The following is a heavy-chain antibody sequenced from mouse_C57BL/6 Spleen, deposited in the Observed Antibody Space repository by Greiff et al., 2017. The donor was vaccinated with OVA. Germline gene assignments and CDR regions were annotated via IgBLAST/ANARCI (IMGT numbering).Heavy chain of an antibody. J-gene: IGHJ1*03. CDR2: IDPSDSET. V-gene: IGHV1-52*01. Sequence: QVHVKQPGAELVRPGSSVKLSCKASGYTFTSYWMHWVKQRPIQGLEWIGNIDPSDSETHYNQKFKDKATLTVDKSSSTAYMQLSSLTSEDSAVYYCARSRGSSYGYFDVWGTGTTVTVSS. CDR3: ARSRGSSYGYFDV. D-gene: IGHD1-1*01. CDR1: GYTFTSYW.